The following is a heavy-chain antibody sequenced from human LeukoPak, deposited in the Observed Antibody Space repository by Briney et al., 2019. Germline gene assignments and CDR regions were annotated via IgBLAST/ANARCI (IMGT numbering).Heavy chain of an antibody. CDR3: ARTSVPAAISPYFFDS. Sequence: PGGSLRLSCAASGFTFSGSAMHWVSQASGKGLEWVGCIRSKANSYATAYAAAVKGRFTISRDDSKNTAYLQMNSLKTEDTAVYYCARTSVPAAISPYFFDSWGQGTLVTVSS. V-gene: IGHV3-73*01. J-gene: IGHJ4*02. CDR1: GFTFSGSA. CDR2: IRSKANSYAT. D-gene: IGHD2-2*02.